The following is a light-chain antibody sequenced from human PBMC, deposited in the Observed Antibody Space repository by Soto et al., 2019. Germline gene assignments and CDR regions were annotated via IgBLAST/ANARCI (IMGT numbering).Light chain of an antibody. CDR3: QQYTSYPLT. V-gene: IGKV1-5*03. CDR2: KAS. CDR1: QSISSW. Sequence: DVQMTQAHSTLSASVGDRVTITCRASQSISSWLAWYQQKPGKAPKLLIYKASSLESGVPSRFSGSGSGTEFTLTICSLQPDDFAPYYCQQYTSYPLTFGGGTKVDI. J-gene: IGKJ4*01.